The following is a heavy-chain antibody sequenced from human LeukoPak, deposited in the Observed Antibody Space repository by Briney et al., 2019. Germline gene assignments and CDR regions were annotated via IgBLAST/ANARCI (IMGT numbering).Heavy chain of an antibody. Sequence: GSLRLSCAASGFALSGRFMIWVRQAPGKGLEWVSTIYAGGGTYYADSVKGRFTSSRDDSKNTLYLQMTRLRAEDTAIYFCARGTMSDAFDIWGQGTMVIVSS. J-gene: IGHJ3*02. CDR1: GFALSGRF. D-gene: IGHD3-22*01. CDR2: IYAGGGT. V-gene: IGHV3-53*01. CDR3: ARGTMSDAFDI.